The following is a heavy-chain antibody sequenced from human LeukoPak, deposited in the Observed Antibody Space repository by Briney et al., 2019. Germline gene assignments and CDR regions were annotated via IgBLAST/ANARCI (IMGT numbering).Heavy chain of an antibody. J-gene: IGHJ4*02. D-gene: IGHD4-23*01. Sequence: SGGSLRLSCTGSGFTFGDYAMTWVRQAPGKGLEWVSIISSGSSAIFSADALKGRFTISRDDAKNLLYLDMNSLRAEDTAVYYCARGHTAVARHFDFWGQGTLVTVSS. CDR3: ARGHTAVARHFDF. CDR1: GFTFGDYA. V-gene: IGHV3-21*01. CDR2: ISSGSSAI.